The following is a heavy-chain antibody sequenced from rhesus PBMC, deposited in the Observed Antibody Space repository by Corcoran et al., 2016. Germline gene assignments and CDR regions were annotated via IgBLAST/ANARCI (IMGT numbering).Heavy chain of an antibody. D-gene: IGHD5-24*01. CDR3: ARMRYSGYSIFDY. CDR1: GGSIRRNY. J-gene: IGHJ4*01. CDR2: ISGSDGST. Sequence: QVQLQESGPGLVKPSETLYITRAVSGGSIRRNYWSCSRQRPGKELEWIGRISGSDGSTAYNPSLHSRFTISTDTSKNQFSLKLSSVTAADTAVYYCARMRYSGYSIFDYWGQGVLVTVSS. V-gene: IGHV4-173*01.